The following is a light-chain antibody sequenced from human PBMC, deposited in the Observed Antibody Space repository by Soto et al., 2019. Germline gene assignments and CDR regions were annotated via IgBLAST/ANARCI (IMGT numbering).Light chain of an antibody. V-gene: IGKV3-15*01. CDR1: QNLSRN. CDR2: YAS. J-gene: IGKJ2*01. Sequence: EVVMTQSPATLSVSPGERATLSCRASQNLSRNLAWYQQQPGQAPRLFIFYASTRATGIPARFSGSGSGTDFTLTISSLQSEDFAVYFCQQYDKWPHTFGQGTKLEIK. CDR3: QQYDKWPHT.